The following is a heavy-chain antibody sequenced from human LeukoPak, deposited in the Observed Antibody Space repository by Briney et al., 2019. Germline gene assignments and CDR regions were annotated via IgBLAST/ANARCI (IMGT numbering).Heavy chain of an antibody. Sequence: GRSLRLFCAASGFTFDDYAMHWVRQAPGKGLEWVSGISWNSGSIGYADSVKGRFTISRDNAKNSLYLQMNSLRAEDTALYYCAKNACGGDCHVAFDIWGQGTMVTVSS. J-gene: IGHJ3*02. CDR1: GFTFDDYA. CDR2: ISWNSGSI. V-gene: IGHV3-9*01. CDR3: AKNACGGDCHVAFDI. D-gene: IGHD2-21*02.